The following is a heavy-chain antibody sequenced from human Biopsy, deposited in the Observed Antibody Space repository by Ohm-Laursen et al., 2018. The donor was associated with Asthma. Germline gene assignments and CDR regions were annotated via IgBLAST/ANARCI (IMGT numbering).Heavy chain of an antibody. CDR2: IYLDDYN. Sequence: TQTLTLTCSFSGFSLRTPGVGVGWIRQSPGKALEWLALIYLDDYNLFRPSLKRRLTITKDPSKNQGVLTMTKMDPVDSGTYYCALSQDSGFDDHSPSWFDPWGQGTLVTVSS. J-gene: IGHJ5*02. D-gene: IGHD3-9*01. V-gene: IGHV2-5*02. CDR1: GFSLRTPGVG. CDR3: ALSQDSGFDDHSPSWFDP.